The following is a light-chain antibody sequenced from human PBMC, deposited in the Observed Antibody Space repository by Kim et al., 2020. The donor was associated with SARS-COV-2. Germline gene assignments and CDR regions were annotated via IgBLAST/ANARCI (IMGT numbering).Light chain of an antibody. CDR2: YDS. CDR3: QVWDSSSDHPV. J-gene: IGLJ2*01. Sequence: SYELTQPPSVSVAPGKTARITCGGNNIGSKSVHWYQQKPGQAPVLVIYYDSDRPSGLPERFSGSNSGNTATLTISRVEAGDEADYYCQVWDSSSDHPVFG. V-gene: IGLV3-21*04. CDR1: NIGSKS.